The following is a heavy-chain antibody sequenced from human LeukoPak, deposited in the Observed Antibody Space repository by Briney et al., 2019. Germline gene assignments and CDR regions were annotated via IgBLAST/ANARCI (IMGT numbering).Heavy chain of an antibody. V-gene: IGHV3-15*01. CDR1: GFTFSNAW. Sequence: GGSLRLSCAASGFTFSNAWMSWVRQAPGKGLEWVGRIKSKTDGGTTDYAAPVKGRFTISRDDSKNTLYLQMNSLRAEDTATYYCAKEVGRTDTAMVDWGQGTLVTVSS. CDR3: AKEVGRTDTAMVD. J-gene: IGHJ4*02. CDR2: IKSKTDGGTT. D-gene: IGHD5-18*01.